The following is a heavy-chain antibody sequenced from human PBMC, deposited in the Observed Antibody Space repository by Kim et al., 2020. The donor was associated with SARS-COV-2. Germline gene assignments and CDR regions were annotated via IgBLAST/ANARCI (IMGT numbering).Heavy chain of an antibody. CDR2: INAGNGNT. Sequence: ASVKVSCKASGYTFTSYAMHWVRQAPGQRLEWMGWINAGNGNTKYSQKFKGRVTITRDTSASTAYMELSSLRSEDTAVYYCAGERSSSWYQEFDYWGQGTLVTVSS. V-gene: IGHV1-3*01. CDR1: GYTFTSYA. D-gene: IGHD6-13*01. CDR3: AGERSSSWYQEFDY. J-gene: IGHJ4*02.